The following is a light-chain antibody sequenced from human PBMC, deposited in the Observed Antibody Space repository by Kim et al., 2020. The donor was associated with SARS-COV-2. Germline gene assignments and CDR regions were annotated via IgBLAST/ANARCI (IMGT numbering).Light chain of an antibody. V-gene: IGLV3-19*01. CDR3: QSRDSGGNVL. CDR1: TLRSYY. CDR2: GRN. J-gene: IGLJ2*01. Sequence: SSELTQDPAVSVALGQTVRITCQGDTLRSYYATWYQQKPRQAPLLVIFGRNDRPSGIPDRFSGSTSGNTASLTISGAQPEDEADFYCQSRDSGGNVLFGGGTKLTVL.